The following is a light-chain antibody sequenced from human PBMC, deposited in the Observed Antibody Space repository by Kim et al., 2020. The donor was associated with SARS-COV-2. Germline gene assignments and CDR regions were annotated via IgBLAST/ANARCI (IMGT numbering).Light chain of an antibody. CDR1: QSVLYSSNNKNY. Sequence: DIVMTQSRDSLAVSLGERATINCKSSQSVLYSSNNKNYLAWYQQKPGQPPRLLIYWASTRESGVPDRFSGSGSGTDFTLTITSLQAEDVAVYYCQQYYGPPYTFGQGTKLEI. CDR2: WAS. V-gene: IGKV4-1*01. J-gene: IGKJ2*01. CDR3: QQYYGPPYT.